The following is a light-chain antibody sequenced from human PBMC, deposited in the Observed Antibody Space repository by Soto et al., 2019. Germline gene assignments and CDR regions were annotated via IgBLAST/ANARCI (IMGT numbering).Light chain of an antibody. V-gene: IGKV1-9*01. J-gene: IGKJ2*01. CDR2: AAS. CDR3: QQLNDRRFS. Sequence: IQLTQSPSSLSASVGDRVTISCRASQGNNSFVAWYQQKSGKAPKLLIYAASTLQSGVPSRFSGSESGTDFTLTISSLQPEDFATYYCQQLNDRRFSFGQGTTLDIK. CDR1: QGNNSF.